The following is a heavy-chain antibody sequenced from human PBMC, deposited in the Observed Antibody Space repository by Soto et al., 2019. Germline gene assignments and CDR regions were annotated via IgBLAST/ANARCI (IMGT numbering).Heavy chain of an antibody. Sequence: ASVKVSCKASGYTFTSYCISWVLQAPGQGLEWMGWISAYNGNTNYAQKLQGRVTMTTDTSTSTAYMELRSLRSDDTAVYYCARVVLEWYYYYYGMDVWGQGTTVTVS. J-gene: IGHJ6*02. D-gene: IGHD3-3*01. CDR3: ARVVLEWYYYYYGMDV. CDR2: ISAYNGNT. CDR1: GYTFTSYC. V-gene: IGHV1-18*01.